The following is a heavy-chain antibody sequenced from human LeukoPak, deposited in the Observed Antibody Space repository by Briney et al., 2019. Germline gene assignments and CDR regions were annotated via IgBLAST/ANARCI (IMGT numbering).Heavy chain of an antibody. CDR2: INHSGST. CDR1: GGSFSGYY. V-gene: IGHV4-34*01. CDR3: ARGCYDSSGYYHDY. Sequence: SETLSLTCAVYGGSFSGYYWSWIRQPPGKGLEWIGEINHSGSTNYNPSLKSRVTISVDTSKNQFSLKLSSVTAADTAVYYCARGCYDSSGYYHDYWGQGTLVTVSS. J-gene: IGHJ4*02. D-gene: IGHD3-22*01.